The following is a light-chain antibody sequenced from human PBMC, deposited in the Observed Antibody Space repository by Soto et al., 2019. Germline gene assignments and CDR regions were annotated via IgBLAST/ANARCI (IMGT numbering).Light chain of an antibody. CDR3: QQYHDSPQPT. CDR1: QSVDIN. CDR2: AAS. Sequence: EIGMTQSPATLSVSPGERVTLSCRASQSVDINLAWYQQKSGQAPRLLIYAASTRATGIPVRFSGSGSGTDFSLTISSLQSEDVALYYCQQYHDSPQPTFGQGTKVEIK. V-gene: IGKV3D-15*01. J-gene: IGKJ2*01.